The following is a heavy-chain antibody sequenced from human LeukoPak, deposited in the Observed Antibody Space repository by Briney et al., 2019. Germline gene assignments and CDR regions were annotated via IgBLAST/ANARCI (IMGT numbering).Heavy chain of an antibody. D-gene: IGHD3-16*01. CDR3: ARGSDYVPPSRAFDY. Sequence: PSQTLSLTCTVSGGSISSGSYYWSWIRQPAGKGLEWIGRIYTSGSTNYNPSLNSRVTISVDTSKNQFSLKLSSVTAANTGVYYCARGSDYVPPSRAFDYWGQGTLVTVSS. V-gene: IGHV4-61*02. CDR1: GGSISSGSYY. CDR2: IYTSGST. J-gene: IGHJ4*02.